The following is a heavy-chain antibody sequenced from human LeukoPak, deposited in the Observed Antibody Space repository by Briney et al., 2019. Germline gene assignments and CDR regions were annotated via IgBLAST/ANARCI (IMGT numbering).Heavy chain of an antibody. D-gene: IGHD6-13*01. V-gene: IGHV1-2*02. Sequence: ASVKVSCKASGYTXTGYYMHWVRQAPGQGLEWMGWINPNSGGTNYAQKFQGRVTMTRDTSISTAYMELSRLRSDDTAVYYCARPLKFIAAAGPGGYWGQGTLVTVSS. CDR1: GYTXTGYY. CDR3: ARPLKFIAAAGPGGY. J-gene: IGHJ4*02. CDR2: INPNSGGT.